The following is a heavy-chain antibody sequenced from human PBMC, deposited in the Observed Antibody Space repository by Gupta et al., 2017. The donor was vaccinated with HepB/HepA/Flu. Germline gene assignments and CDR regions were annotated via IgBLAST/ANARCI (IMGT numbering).Heavy chain of an antibody. D-gene: IGHD3-3*01. CDR1: GFTFSSYA. J-gene: IGHJ1*01. Sequence: EVQLLESGGGLVQPGGSLRLSCAASGFTFSSYAMSGVRQAPGKGLEWVSTISGSGGSTYYADSVKGRFTISRDNSKNTPYLQMNSLRAEDTAVYYCAKSDDFWSGYYLGSFQHWGQGTLVTVSA. CDR3: AKSDDFWSGYYLGSFQH. CDR2: ISGSGGST. V-gene: IGHV3-23*01.